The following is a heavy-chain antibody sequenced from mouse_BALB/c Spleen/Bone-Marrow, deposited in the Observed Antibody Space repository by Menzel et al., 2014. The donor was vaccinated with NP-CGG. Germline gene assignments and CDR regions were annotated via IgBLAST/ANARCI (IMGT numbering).Heavy chain of an antibody. J-gene: IGHJ3*01. CDR1: GFNIKDTY. CDR3: ARLGLFAY. D-gene: IGHD3-1*01. V-gene: IGHV14-3*02. Sequence: VQLQQPGAELVKPGASVKLSCTTSGFNIKDTYMHWVKQRPEQGLEWIGRIDPANGNTKYDPKFQGKATITADTSSNTAYLQLSSLTSEDTAVYYCARLGLFAYWGQGTLVTVSA. CDR2: IDPANGNT.